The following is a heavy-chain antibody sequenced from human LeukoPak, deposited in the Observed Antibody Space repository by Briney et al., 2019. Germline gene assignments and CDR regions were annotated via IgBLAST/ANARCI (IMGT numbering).Heavy chain of an antibody. Sequence: PSETLSLTCTVSGGSISSGDYYWSWIRQPPGKGLEWIGYIYYSGSTYYNPSLKSRVTISVDTSKNQFSLKLSSVTAADTAVYYCASQSIAVADQGDYWGQGTLVTVSS. J-gene: IGHJ4*02. V-gene: IGHV4-30-4*01. CDR1: GGSISSGDYY. D-gene: IGHD6-19*01. CDR3: ASQSIAVADQGDY. CDR2: IYYSGST.